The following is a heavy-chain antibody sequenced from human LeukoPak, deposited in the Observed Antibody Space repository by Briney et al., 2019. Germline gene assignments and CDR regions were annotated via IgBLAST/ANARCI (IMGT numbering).Heavy chain of an antibody. J-gene: IGHJ5*02. V-gene: IGHV5-51*01. D-gene: IGHD3-10*01. CDR1: GYSFTNYW. Sequence: GESLKISCKGSGYSFTNYWIGWVRPMPGKGLEWIGIIYPDDSDTRYSLSFQGQVTISADKSISTAYLQWSSLKASDTAMYYCARRKWFGKLTPFDPWGQGTLVTVSS. CDR2: IYPDDSDT. CDR3: ARRKWFGKLTPFDP.